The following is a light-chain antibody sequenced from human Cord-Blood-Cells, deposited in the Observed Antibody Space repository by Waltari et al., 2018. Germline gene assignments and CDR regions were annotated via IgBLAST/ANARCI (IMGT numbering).Light chain of an antibody. CDR1: QSISSY. J-gene: IGKJ2*01. V-gene: IGKV1-39*01. Sequence: DIQLTQSPSCLSASVGDRVPITCRASQSISSYLNLYQQKPGKAPKLLIYAASSLQSGVPSRFSGSGSGTDFTLTISSLQPEDFATYYCQQSYSTPYTFGQGTKLEIK. CDR3: QQSYSTPYT. CDR2: AAS.